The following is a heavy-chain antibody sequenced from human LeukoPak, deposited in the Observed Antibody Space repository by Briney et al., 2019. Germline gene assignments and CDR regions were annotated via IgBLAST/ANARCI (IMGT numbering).Heavy chain of an antibody. CDR1: GGSIVSYY. D-gene: IGHD2-15*01. J-gene: IGHJ4*02. CDR2: IYYSGST. Sequence: SETLSLTCSVTGGSIVSYYWSWIRQPPGKGLEWIGYIYYSGSTNYNPSLKSRVTISVDTSKKQFSLKLSSVTAADTAVYYRAREGCSGGSCYLNDYWGQGTLVTVSS. CDR3: AREGCSGGSCYLNDY. V-gene: IGHV4-59*01.